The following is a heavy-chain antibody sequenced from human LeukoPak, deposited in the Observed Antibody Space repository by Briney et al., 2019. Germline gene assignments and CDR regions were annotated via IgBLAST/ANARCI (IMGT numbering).Heavy chain of an antibody. CDR2: INSDGSST. Sequence: PGGSLRLSCAASGFTFSSYWMHWVRQAPGQGLVWVSRINSDGSSTSYVDSVKGRFTISRDNAKNTLSLQMNSLRAEDTAVYYCARGLARTHNWFDPWGQGTLVTVSS. V-gene: IGHV3-74*01. CDR3: ARGLARTHNWFDP. CDR1: GFTFSSYW. D-gene: IGHD6-19*01. J-gene: IGHJ5*02.